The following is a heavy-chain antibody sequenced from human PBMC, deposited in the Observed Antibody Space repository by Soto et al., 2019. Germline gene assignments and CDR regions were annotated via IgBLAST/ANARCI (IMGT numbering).Heavy chain of an antibody. J-gene: IGHJ4*02. Sequence: SLRLSCAASGFTVSSNYMSWVRQAPGKGLEWVSVIYSGGSTYYADSVKGRFTISRDNSKNTLYLQMNSLRAEDTAVYYCARVAQLWNVIDYWGQGTLVTVSS. CDR3: ARVAQLWNVIDY. V-gene: IGHV3-66*01. CDR1: GFTVSSNY. CDR2: IYSGGST. D-gene: IGHD5-18*01.